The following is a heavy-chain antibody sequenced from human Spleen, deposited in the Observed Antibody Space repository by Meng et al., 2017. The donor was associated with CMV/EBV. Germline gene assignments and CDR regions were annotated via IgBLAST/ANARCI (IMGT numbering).Heavy chain of an antibody. CDR1: GFTFTGYY. J-gene: IGHJ5*01. Sequence: CRASGFTFTGYYLHWVRQAPGQGLEWVGWINPHGDVTKYGQQFQGRVTMTRDTSTSSAYMELASLRSDDTAVYFCTRRPLGSTNPFDSWGQGTLVTVSS. V-gene: IGHV1-2*02. D-gene: IGHD1-26*01. CDR3: TRRPLGSTNPFDS. CDR2: INPHGDVT.